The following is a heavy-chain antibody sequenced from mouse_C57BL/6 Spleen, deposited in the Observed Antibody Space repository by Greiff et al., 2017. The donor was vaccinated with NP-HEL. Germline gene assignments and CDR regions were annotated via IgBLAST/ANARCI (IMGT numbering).Heavy chain of an antibody. Sequence: EVKLVESGGGLVQPGGSLKLPCAASGFTFSDYGMHWVCQAPEKGLEWVAYISSGSSTTYYADTVKGRSTISRDNSKNTLFLQMTRLRSEDTAMYYCARDGAGTGYAMDCWGQGTSVTVSS. CDR1: GFTFSDYG. V-gene: IGHV5-17*01. CDR2: ISSGSSTT. D-gene: IGHD4-1*01. J-gene: IGHJ4*01. CDR3: ARDGAGTGYAMDC.